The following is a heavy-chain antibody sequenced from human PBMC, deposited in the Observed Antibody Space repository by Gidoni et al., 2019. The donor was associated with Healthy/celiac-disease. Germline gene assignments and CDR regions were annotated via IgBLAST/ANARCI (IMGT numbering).Heavy chain of an antibody. CDR1: GFTFSSYG. D-gene: IGHD3-10*01. V-gene: IGHV3-33*01. CDR3: ARDSSVRGVMVAFDI. CDR2: IWYDGSNK. J-gene: IGHJ3*02. Sequence: QVQLVESGGGVAPPGRSLRLPCAASGFTFSSYGMHWVRQAPGKGLEWVAVIWYDGSNKYYADSVKGRFTISRDNSKNTLYLQMNSLRAEDTAVYYCARDSSVRGVMVAFDIWGQGTMVTVSS.